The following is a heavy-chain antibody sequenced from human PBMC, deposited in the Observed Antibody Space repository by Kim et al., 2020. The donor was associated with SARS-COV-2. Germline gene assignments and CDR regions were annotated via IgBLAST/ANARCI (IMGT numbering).Heavy chain of an antibody. D-gene: IGHD3-9*01. CDR3: ARGGYYDILTPEDTGGMDV. Sequence: GRFTIYRDNAKNTLYLQMNSLRAEDTAVYYCARGGYYDILTPEDTGGMDVWGQGTTVTVSS. V-gene: IGHV3-74*01. J-gene: IGHJ6*02.